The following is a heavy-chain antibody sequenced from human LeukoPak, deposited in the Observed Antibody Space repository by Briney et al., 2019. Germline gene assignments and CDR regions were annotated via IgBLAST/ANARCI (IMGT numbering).Heavy chain of an antibody. V-gene: IGHV3-21*01. Sequence: GGSLRLSCAASGFTFSSYSMNWVRRAPGKGLEWVSSISSSSSYIYYADSVKGRFTISRDNAKNSLYLQTNSLRAEDTAVYYCARVFPRDGRAAAGTDYWGQGTLVTVSS. D-gene: IGHD6-13*01. CDR2: ISSSSSYI. J-gene: IGHJ4*02. CDR1: GFTFSSYS. CDR3: ARVFPRDGRAAAGTDY.